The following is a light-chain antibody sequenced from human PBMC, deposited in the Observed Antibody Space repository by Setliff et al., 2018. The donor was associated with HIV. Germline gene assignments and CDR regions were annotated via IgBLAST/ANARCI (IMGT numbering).Light chain of an antibody. CDR1: SSDVGHYNY. J-gene: IGLJ1*01. V-gene: IGLV2-14*03. CDR2: DVS. Sequence: ALIQPASVSGSPGQSITISCTGTSSDVGHYNYVSWYQQHPGKAPKFMIYDVSNRPSGISNRFSGSKSGNTASLTISGLQAEDEADYYCSSYTTSSTYVFGTGTKVTV. CDR3: SSYTTSSTYV.